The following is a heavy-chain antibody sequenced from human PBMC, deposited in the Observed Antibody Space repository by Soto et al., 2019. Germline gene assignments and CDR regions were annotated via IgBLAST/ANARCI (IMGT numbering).Heavy chain of an antibody. V-gene: IGHV4-34*02. Sequence: QVQLQQWGAGLLKPSATLSLTCAVNGGSFSGYSWTWIRQAPGKGLDWIGEINYTGTTNYSPSLKSRVTMSVDTSKNQFSLELRAVSAADTAVYDCSSEGGSGWYYYDYGGHGTLVTVSS. J-gene: IGHJ4*01. CDR1: GGSFSGYS. CDR2: INYTGTT. D-gene: IGHD6-19*01. CDR3: SSEGGSGWYYYDY.